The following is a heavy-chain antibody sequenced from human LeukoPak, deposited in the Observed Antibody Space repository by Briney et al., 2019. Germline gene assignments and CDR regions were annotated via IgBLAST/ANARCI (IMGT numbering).Heavy chain of an antibody. V-gene: IGHV3-7*01. CDR3: ARALWRPLVNY. Sequence: GGSLRLSCAASGFTFSSYWMSWVRQAPGKGLEWVANIREDGSEQFYVDSVKGRFTISRDNAKNSLYLQMNSLRAEDTAVYYCARALWRPLVNYWGQGTLITVSS. CDR2: IREDGSEQ. CDR1: GFTFSSYW. J-gene: IGHJ4*02. D-gene: IGHD6-13*01.